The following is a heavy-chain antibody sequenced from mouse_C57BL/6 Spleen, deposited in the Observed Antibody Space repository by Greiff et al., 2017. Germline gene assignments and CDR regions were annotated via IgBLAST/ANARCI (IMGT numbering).Heavy chain of an antibody. V-gene: IGHV1-64*01. Sequence: QVQLQQPGAELVKPGASVKLSCKASGYTFTSYWMHWVKQRPGQGLEWIGMIHPNSGSTNYNEKFKSKATLTVDKSSSTAYMQLSSLTSEDSAVYYCAGAGWDAMDYWGQGTSVTVSS. D-gene: IGHD3-3*01. CDR2: IHPNSGST. CDR1: GYTFTSYW. J-gene: IGHJ4*01. CDR3: AGAGWDAMDY.